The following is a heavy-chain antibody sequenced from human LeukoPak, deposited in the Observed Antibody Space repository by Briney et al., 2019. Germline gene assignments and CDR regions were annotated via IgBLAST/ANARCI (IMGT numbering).Heavy chain of an antibody. CDR2: FDPEDGET. D-gene: IGHD1-26*01. V-gene: IGHV1-24*01. J-gene: IGHJ4*02. Sequence: ASVKVSCKVSGYTLTELSMHWVRQAPGKGLEWMGGFDPEDGETIYAQKFQGRVTITADKSTSTAYMELSSLRSEDTAVYYCARVATLGSYYFDYWGQGTLVTVSS. CDR3: ARVATLGSYYFDY. CDR1: GYTLTELS.